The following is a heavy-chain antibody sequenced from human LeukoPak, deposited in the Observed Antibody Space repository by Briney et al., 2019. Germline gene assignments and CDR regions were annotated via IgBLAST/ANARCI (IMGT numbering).Heavy chain of an antibody. CDR2: IYYSGRT. D-gene: IGHD3-10*01. V-gene: IGHV4-39*01. CDR1: GGSISSYY. J-gene: IGHJ4*02. CDR3: ARLYSGTRPPDY. Sequence: SETLSLTCTVSGGSISSYYWGWIRQPPGKGLEWIGSIYYSGRTYYNPSLKSRVTISIDTSRSQFSLKLSSVTAADTAVYYCARLYSGTRPPDYWGQGTLVTVSS.